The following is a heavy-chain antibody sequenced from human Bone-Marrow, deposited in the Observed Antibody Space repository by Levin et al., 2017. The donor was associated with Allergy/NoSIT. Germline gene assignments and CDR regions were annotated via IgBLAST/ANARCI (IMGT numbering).Heavy chain of an antibody. CDR1: GGSVTSGGYY. Sequence: SETLSLTCTVSGGSVTSGGYYWTWIRQPPGKGLEWIGNVHYSGTTKYNPSLKSRVNTSLDTSKNQFSLKLNSLTAADTAVYYCARGAQYGSGWYPDYWGQGTLVTVSS. V-gene: IGHV4-61*08. J-gene: IGHJ4*02. CDR3: ARGAQYGSGWYPDY. CDR2: VHYSGTT. D-gene: IGHD6-19*01.